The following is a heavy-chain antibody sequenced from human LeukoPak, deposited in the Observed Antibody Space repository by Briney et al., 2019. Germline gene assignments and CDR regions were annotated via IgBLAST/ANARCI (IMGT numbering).Heavy chain of an antibody. J-gene: IGHJ6*03. CDR1: GDSISSSNW. Sequence: SGTLSLTCAVSGDSISSSNWWSWVRQPPGKGLEWIGYIYYSGSTNYNPSLKSRVTISVDTSKNQFSLKLGSVTAADTAVYYCARGGSYDPFDYYYYMDVWGKGTTVTVSS. V-gene: IGHV4-4*02. D-gene: IGHD1-26*01. CDR2: IYYSGST. CDR3: ARGGSYDPFDYYYYMDV.